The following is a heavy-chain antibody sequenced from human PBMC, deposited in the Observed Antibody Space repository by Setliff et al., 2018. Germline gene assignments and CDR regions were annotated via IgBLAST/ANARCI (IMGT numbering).Heavy chain of an antibody. CDR3: ASRPATLAGYPFHY. V-gene: IGHV4-39*01. Sequence: TLSLTCTVSGVSVSSNNYDWGWIRQPPGKGLQWMGTVSYGGRTYYNSSLKSRVTISVDTPKNEFSLSLTSVTAADTALYYCASRPATLAGYPFHYWGQGALVTVSS. D-gene: IGHD3-9*01. J-gene: IGHJ4*02. CDR1: GVSVSSNNYD. CDR2: VSYGGRT.